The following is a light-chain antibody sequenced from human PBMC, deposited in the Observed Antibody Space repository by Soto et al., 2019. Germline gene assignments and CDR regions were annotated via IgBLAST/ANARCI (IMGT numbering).Light chain of an antibody. Sequence: SYELTQPPSVSVAPGQTARITCGGNNIGSKSVHWYQQKPGQAPVLVVYDDSDRPSGVSNRFSGSKSGDTASLTISGLQAEDEADYYCSSYTSGGSVIFGGGTKLTVL. V-gene: IGLV3-21*02. J-gene: IGLJ2*01. CDR3: SSYTSGGSVI. CDR2: DDS. CDR1: NIGSKS.